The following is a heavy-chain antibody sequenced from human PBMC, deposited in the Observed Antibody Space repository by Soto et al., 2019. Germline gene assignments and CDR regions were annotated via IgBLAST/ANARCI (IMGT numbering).Heavy chain of an antibody. CDR1: GESFSGYY. D-gene: IGHD3-16*01. CDR3: ARSLAWGSHYYFYYGLDV. J-gene: IGHJ6*02. V-gene: IGHV4-34*01. CDR2: IDHSGSI. Sequence: PSETLSLTCTVYGESFSGYYWSWIRQSPGKGLEWIGEIDHSGSINYNPSLKSRVTISVDTSNNHFSLKLTSVTAADTAVYHCARSLAWGSHYYFYYGLDVWGQGTTVTVSS.